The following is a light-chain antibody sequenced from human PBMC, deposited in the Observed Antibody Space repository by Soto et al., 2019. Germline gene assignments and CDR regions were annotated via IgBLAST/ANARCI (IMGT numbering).Light chain of an antibody. J-gene: IGKJ1*01. CDR2: KAS. Sequence: DIQMTQSPSTLSASVGDRVTITCRASQSISSWLTLYQQKAGQAPKLLIYKASIVESGVPPRFSGSGSWTEFTLTISSLQPDDSATYYCQQYSYFATFGQGTRVEVK. CDR1: QSISSW. CDR3: QQYSYFAT. V-gene: IGKV1-5*03.